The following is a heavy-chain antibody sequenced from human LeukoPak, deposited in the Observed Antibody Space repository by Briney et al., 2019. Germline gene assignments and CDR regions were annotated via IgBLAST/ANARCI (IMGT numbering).Heavy chain of an antibody. CDR1: SGSISNYY. CDR3: ARTNQISETAFDI. Sequence: SETLSLTCSVSSGSISNYYWSWIRQSPGKGLEWIGYILSSGSTNYNPSVKSRVTISVDTSRNQFSLKLRSVTAADTAVYYCARTNQISETAFDIWGQGTMIIVSS. D-gene: IGHD1-14*01. V-gene: IGHV4-59*01. CDR2: ILSSGST. J-gene: IGHJ3*02.